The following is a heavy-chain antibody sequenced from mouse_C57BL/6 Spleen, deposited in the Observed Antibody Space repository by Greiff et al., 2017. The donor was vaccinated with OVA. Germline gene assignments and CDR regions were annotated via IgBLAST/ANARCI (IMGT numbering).Heavy chain of an antibody. CDR3: ARDFITTVVPIAY. D-gene: IGHD1-1*01. J-gene: IGHJ3*01. V-gene: IGHV1-53*01. CDR2: INPSNGGT. Sequence: QVQLQQPGTELVKPGASVKLSCKASGYTFTSYWMHWVKQRPGQGLEWIGNINPSNGGTNYNEKFKSKATLTVDKSSSTAYMQRSSLTSEDSAVYYCARDFITTVVPIAYWGQGTLVTVSA. CDR1: GYTFTSYW.